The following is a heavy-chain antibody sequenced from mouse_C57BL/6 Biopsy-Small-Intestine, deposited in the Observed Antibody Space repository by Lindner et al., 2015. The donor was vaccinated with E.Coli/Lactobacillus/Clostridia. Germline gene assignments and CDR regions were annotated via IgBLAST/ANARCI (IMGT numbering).Heavy chain of an antibody. D-gene: IGHD1-1*01. CDR1: GFTFSSYA. J-gene: IGHJ2*01. CDR2: ISDGGSYT. CDR3: ARDYYGSRYYFDY. V-gene: IGHV5-4*01. Sequence: VQLAGVWGGLVKPGGSLKLSCAASGFTFSSYAMSWVRQTPEKRLEWVATISDGGSYTYYPDNVKGRFTISRDNAKNNLYLQMSHLKSEDTAMYYCARDYYGSRYYFDYWGQGTTLTVSS.